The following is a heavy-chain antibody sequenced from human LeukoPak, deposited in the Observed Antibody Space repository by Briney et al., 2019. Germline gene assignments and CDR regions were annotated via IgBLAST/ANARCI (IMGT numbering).Heavy chain of an antibody. Sequence: SETLSLTCTVSGYSISSGYYWGWIRQPPGKGLEWIGSIYHSGSTYYNPSLKSRVTISVDTSKNQFSLKLSSVTAADTAVYYCARESRGVATTYFDYWGQGTLVTVSS. CDR2: IYHSGST. J-gene: IGHJ4*02. CDR3: ARESRGVATTYFDY. CDR1: GYSISSGYY. V-gene: IGHV4-38-2*02. D-gene: IGHD5-12*01.